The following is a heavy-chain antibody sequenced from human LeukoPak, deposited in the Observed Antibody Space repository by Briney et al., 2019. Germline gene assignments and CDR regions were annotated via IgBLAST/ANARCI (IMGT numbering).Heavy chain of an antibody. CDR3: ARRFCSGRSCYSVRDWFDP. Sequence: GESLKISCKGSGYSFTSYYIGWVRQMPGKGLEWMGSIYPGDSDTKYSPSFQGQVTISADKSLSTAYLQWSSLKASDTAIYYCARRFCSGRSCYSVRDWFDPWGQGTLVTVSS. CDR1: GYSFTSYY. CDR2: IYPGDSDT. J-gene: IGHJ5*02. V-gene: IGHV5-51*01. D-gene: IGHD2-15*01.